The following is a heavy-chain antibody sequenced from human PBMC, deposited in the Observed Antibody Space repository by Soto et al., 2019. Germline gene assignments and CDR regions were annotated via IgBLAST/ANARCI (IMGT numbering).Heavy chain of an antibody. CDR1: GYTFTNFG. J-gene: IGHJ4*02. D-gene: IGHD3-10*01. CDR2: ISAYNGNT. CDR3: ARAGTEIGY. Sequence: QVQLVQSGAEVKKPGASVKVSCKASGYTFTNFGISWVRQAPGQGLEWMGWISAYNGNTNYAQNSQGRVTMTTDTSTSTAYMELSSLRSDGTGVHYCARAGTEIGYWGQGTLVTVSS. V-gene: IGHV1-18*01.